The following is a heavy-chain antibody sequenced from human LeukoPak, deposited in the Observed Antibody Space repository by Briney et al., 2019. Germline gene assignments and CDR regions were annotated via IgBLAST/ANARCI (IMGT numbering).Heavy chain of an antibody. J-gene: IGHJ4*02. CDR2: IYYSGST. CDR3: ARHSRVGSGWSGDDY. V-gene: IGHV4-39*01. D-gene: IGHD6-19*01. Sequence: PSETLSLTCTVSGGSISSSSYYWGWIRQPPGKGLEWIGSIYYSGSTYYNPSLKSRVTISVDTSKNQFSLKLSSVTAAYTAVYYSARHSRVGSGWSGDDYWGQGTLVTVSS. CDR1: GGSISSSSYY.